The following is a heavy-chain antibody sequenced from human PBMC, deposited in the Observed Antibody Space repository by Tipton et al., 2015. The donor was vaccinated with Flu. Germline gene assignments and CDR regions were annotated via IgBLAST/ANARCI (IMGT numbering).Heavy chain of an antibody. Sequence: TLSLTCSVSGDSITSNYYWAWIRQPPGKGLEWIGYIYHNGDTHHNPSLKSRVTISVDTSKNQFSLKLNSVTAADTAVYYCARDRGFSNWFDPWGQGTLVTVSS. J-gene: IGHJ5*02. CDR3: ARDRGFSNWFDP. D-gene: IGHD3-10*01. CDR2: IYHNGDT. CDR1: GDSITSNYY. V-gene: IGHV4-31*03.